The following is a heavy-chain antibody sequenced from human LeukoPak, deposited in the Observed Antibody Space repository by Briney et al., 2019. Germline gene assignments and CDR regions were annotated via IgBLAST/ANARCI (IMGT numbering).Heavy chain of an antibody. J-gene: IGHJ4*02. D-gene: IGHD1-14*01. V-gene: IGHV1-46*01. Sequence: ASVKVSCKASGYTFTSYYMHWARQAPGQGLEWMGIINPSGGSTSYAQKFQGRVTMTRGTSTSTVYMELSSLRSEDTAVYYCAREGRNEFDYWGQGTLVTVSS. CDR2: INPSGGST. CDR1: GYTFTSYY. CDR3: AREGRNEFDY.